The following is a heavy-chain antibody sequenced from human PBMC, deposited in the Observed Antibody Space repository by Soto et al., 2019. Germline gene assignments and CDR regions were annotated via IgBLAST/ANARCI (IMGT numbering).Heavy chain of an antibody. CDR2: ISAYNGNT. V-gene: IGHV1-18*01. CDR3: ARDVRNIVAKIMRPDY. J-gene: IGHJ4*02. CDR1: GYTFTSYG. Sequence: ASVKVSCKASGYTFTSYGISWVRQAPGQGLEWMGWISAYNGNTNYAQKLQGRVTMTTDTSTSTAYMELRSLRSDDTAVYYCARDVRNIVAKIMRPDYWGQGTLVTVSS. D-gene: IGHD5-12*01.